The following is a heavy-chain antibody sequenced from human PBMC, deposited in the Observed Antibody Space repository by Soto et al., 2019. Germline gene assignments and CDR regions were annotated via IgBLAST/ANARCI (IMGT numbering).Heavy chain of an antibody. CDR1: GFTFSSYS. D-gene: IGHD6-25*01. CDR2: ISSSGAYI. J-gene: IGHJ4*02. Sequence: EVQLVESGGGLVKPGGSLRLSCAASGFTFSSYSMNWVRQAPGKGLEWVSSISSSGAYIYYARSVRGRFTISRETAKNSLYLQMHSLRVEDTAVYYCARGIAARADVPDYWGQGTLVIVSA. CDR3: ARGIAARADVPDY. V-gene: IGHV3-21*01.